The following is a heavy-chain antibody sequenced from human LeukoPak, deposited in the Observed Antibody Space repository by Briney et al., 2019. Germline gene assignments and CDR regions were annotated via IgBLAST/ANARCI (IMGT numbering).Heavy chain of an antibody. CDR1: GGSISSSSYY. Sequence: PSETLSLTCTVSGGSISSSSYYWGWIRQPPGEGLEWIGSIYYSGSTYYNPSLKSRVTISVDTSKNQFSLKLSSVTAADTAVYYCARGFREWELYYYYYYYMDVWGKGTTVTVSS. CDR3: ARGFREWELYYYYYYYMDV. V-gene: IGHV4-39*07. CDR2: IYYSGST. D-gene: IGHD1-26*01. J-gene: IGHJ6*03.